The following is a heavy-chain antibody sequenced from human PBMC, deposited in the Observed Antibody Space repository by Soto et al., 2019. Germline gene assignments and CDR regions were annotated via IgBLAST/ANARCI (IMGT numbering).Heavy chain of an antibody. V-gene: IGHV4-30-2*01. CDR1: GGSISSGFYS. Sequence: SETLSLTCAVAGGSISSGFYSWSWIRQPPGQGLEWIGYIYNSGNTYYNPSLMSRVTISVDRSQNHFSLKLTSVTAADTAVYYCARGSDGVWNWFDPWGQGTQVTVSS. J-gene: IGHJ5*02. CDR3: ARGSDGVWNWFDP. CDR2: IYNSGNT. D-gene: IGHD2-21*02.